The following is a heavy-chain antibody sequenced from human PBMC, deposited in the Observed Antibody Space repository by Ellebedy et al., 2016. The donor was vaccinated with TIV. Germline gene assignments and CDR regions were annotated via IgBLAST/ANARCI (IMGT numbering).Heavy chain of an antibody. J-gene: IGHJ4*02. CDR2: INHSGST. CDR3: ARGESIAVVHRHYYFDY. Sequence: MPGGSLRLSCAVYGGSLSGYYWSWIRQPPGKGLEWIGEINHSGSTNYNPSLKSRVTISVDTSKNQFSLKLSSVTAADTAVYYCARGESIAVVHRHYYFDYWGQGTLVTVSS. V-gene: IGHV4-34*01. D-gene: IGHD6-19*01. CDR1: GGSLSGYY.